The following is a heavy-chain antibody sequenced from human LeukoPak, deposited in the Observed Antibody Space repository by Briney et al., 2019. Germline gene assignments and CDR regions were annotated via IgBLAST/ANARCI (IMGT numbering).Heavy chain of an antibody. CDR3: ARAVYYYDSSAHDSYYYYYYMDV. CDR1: GYTFTSYD. D-gene: IGHD3-22*01. V-gene: IGHV1-8*01. J-gene: IGHJ6*03. Sequence: ASVKVSCKASGYTFTSYDINWVRQATGQGLEWMGWMNPNSGNTGYAQKFQGRVTMTRNTSISTAYMELSSLRSEDTAVYYCARAVYYYDSSAHDSYYYYYYMDVWGKGTTVTVSS. CDR2: MNPNSGNT.